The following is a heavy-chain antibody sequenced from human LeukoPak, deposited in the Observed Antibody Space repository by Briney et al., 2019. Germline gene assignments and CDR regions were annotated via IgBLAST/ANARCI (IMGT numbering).Heavy chain of an antibody. Sequence: PSETLSLTCTVSGGAMRSHYWNWIRQPAGKGLEWIGRIYSSGYTNDNPFLKSRITMSVDMSKNQFSLRLNSVTAADTAVYYCARGKHSVDSWGQGMLVTVSS. CDR3: ARGKHSVDS. V-gene: IGHV4-4*07. J-gene: IGHJ4*02. CDR1: GGAMRSHY. CDR2: IYSSGYT.